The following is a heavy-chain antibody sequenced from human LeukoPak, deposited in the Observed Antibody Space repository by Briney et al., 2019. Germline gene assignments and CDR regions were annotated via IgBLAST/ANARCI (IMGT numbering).Heavy chain of an antibody. CDR2: IYPGDSDT. Sequence: GESLKISCKASGYSFTSYWIVWVRQMPEKGLEWMGIIYPGDSDTRYSPSFQDQVTISADKSISTAYLQWSSLKASDTAMHYCARSGMEYYYGMDVWGQGTTVTVSS. CDR3: ARSGMEYYYGMDV. D-gene: IGHD3-3*01. CDR1: GYSFTSYW. V-gene: IGHV5-51*01. J-gene: IGHJ6*02.